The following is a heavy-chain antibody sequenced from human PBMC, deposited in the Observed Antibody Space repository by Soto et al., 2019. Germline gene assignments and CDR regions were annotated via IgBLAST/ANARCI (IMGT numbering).Heavy chain of an antibody. CDR2: INAGNGNT. CDR1: GYTFTSYA. D-gene: IGHD6-13*01. Sequence: QVQLVQSGAEVKKPGASVKVSCKASGYTFTSYAMHWVRQAPGQRLEWMGWINAGNGNTKYSQKFQGRVTITRDTSASTAYMELSSLRSEGTAVYYCARALSSSWYSLVDYWGQGTLVTVSS. V-gene: IGHV1-3*01. CDR3: ARALSSSWYSLVDY. J-gene: IGHJ4*02.